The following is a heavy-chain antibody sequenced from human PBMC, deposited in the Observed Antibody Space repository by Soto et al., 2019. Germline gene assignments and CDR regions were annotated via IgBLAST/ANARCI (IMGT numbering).Heavy chain of an antibody. CDR3: ARDSRTGAEYFQH. J-gene: IGHJ1*01. D-gene: IGHD1-1*01. CDR2: ISWNSGSI. CDR1: GFTFDDYA. V-gene: IGHV3-9*01. Sequence: GGSLRLSCAASGFTFDDYAMHWVRQAPGKGLEWVSGISWNSGSIGYADSVKGRFTISRDNSKNTLYLQMNSLRAEDTAVYYCARDSRTGAEYFQHWGQGTLVTVSS.